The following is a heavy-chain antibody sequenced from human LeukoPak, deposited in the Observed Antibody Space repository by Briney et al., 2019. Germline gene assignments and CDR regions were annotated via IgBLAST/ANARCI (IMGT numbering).Heavy chain of an antibody. CDR2: ISAYNGNT. CDR1: GYTFTSYG. Sequence: ASVKVSCKASGYTFTSYGISWVRQAPGQGLEWMGWISAYNGNTNYAQKLQGRVTMTTDTSTSTAYMELRSLRSDDTAAYYCATSKGSRVGATMDYWGQGTLVTVSS. D-gene: IGHD1-26*01. CDR3: ATSKGSRVGATMDY. J-gene: IGHJ4*02. V-gene: IGHV1-18*01.